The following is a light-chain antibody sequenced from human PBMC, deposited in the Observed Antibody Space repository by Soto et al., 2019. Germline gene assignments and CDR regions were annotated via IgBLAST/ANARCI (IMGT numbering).Light chain of an antibody. CDR2: DNN. Sequence: QSVLIQPPSVSGTPGQRVTITCSGGRSNIGTKTVNWYQKLPGSAPKLVIYDNNRRPSGVPDRFSGSKSGTSASLAISGLQSEDEAHYYCAPSDYSVKGWMFGRGTKLTVL. CDR3: APSDYSVKGWM. V-gene: IGLV1-44*01. CDR1: RSNIGTKT. J-gene: IGLJ3*02.